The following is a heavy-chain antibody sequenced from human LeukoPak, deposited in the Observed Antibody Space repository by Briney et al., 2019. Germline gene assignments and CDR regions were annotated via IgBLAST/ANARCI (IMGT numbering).Heavy chain of an antibody. V-gene: IGHV3-48*03. D-gene: IGHD3-22*01. CDR3: ASLYDTSGRDY. CDR2: IGTGGSPI. Sequence: QPGGSLRLSCAASRFIFSSYEMNWVRQAPGKGLEWDSYIGTGGSPIYYADSVKGRFTVSRDNAKNSVYLQMNSLRAEDTAVYYCASLYDTSGRDYWGQGTLVTVSS. J-gene: IGHJ4*02. CDR1: RFIFSSYE.